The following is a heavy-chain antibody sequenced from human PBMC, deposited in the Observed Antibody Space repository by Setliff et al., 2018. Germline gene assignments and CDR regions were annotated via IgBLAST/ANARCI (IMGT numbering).Heavy chain of an antibody. CDR3: AREQWLDPPGYYYMDV. CDR2: IYSSGST. CDR1: GGSISSGDYY. Sequence: LSLTCTVSGGSISSGDYYWSWIRQPPGKGLEWIGYIYSSGSTYYNPSLKSRVSISVDTSKNQFSLKVSSVTAADTAVYYCAREQWLDPPGYYYMDVWAKGTMVTVSS. D-gene: IGHD6-19*01. J-gene: IGHJ6*03. V-gene: IGHV4-30-4*08.